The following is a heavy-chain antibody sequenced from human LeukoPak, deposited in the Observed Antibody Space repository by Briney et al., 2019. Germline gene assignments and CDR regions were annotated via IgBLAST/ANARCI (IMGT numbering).Heavy chain of an antibody. J-gene: IGHJ4*02. Sequence: SETLSLTCTVSGGSISSSSYYWGWIRQPPGKGLEWIGSIYYSGSTYYNPSLKSRVTISVDTSKNQFSLKLSSVTAADTAVYYCAREIAAAGTTDFDYWGQGTLVTVSS. V-gene: IGHV4-39*07. D-gene: IGHD6-13*01. CDR1: GGSISSSSYY. CDR3: AREIAAAGTTDFDY. CDR2: IYYSGST.